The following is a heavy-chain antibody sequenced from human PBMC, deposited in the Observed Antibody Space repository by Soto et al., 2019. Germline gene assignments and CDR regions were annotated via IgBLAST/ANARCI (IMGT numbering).Heavy chain of an antibody. V-gene: IGHV1-18*03. CDR2: ISAYNGNT. CDR1: GYTFTSYG. Sequence: GASVKVSSKASGYTFTSYGISWVRQAPGQGLEWMGWISAYNGNTYYANSVKGRFTISRDNSKNTPYLQMGSLRAEDMAVSYCARGTRDGYNYGSFDYWGLGTLVTVSS. D-gene: IGHD5-12*01. CDR3: ARGTRDGYNYGSFDY. J-gene: IGHJ4*02.